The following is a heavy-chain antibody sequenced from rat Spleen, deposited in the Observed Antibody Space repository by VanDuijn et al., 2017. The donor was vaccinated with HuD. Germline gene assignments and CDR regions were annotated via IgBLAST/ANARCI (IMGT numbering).Heavy chain of an antibody. V-gene: IGHV5-29*01. CDR1: GFTFSNYD. CDR2: INYDGSST. D-gene: IGHD5-1*01. CDR3: ARRGGSTWYFDF. Sequence: EVQLVESGGGLVQPGRSLKLSCAASGFTFSNYDMAWVRQAPAKGLEWVATINYDGSSTYYRDSVKGRFTISRDNAKSTLYLQMDSLRSEDTATYYCARRGGSTWYFDFWGPGTMVTVSS. J-gene: IGHJ1*01.